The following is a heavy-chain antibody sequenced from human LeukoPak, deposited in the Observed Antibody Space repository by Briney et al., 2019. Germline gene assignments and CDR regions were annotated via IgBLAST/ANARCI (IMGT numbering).Heavy chain of an antibody. CDR3: ARLGSIAAPKGDY. D-gene: IGHD6-6*01. V-gene: IGHV4-39*01. CDR1: GGSISSSSYY. Sequence: SETLSLTCTVSGGSISSSSYYWGWIRQPPGKRLEWIGSIYYSGSTYYNPSLKSRVTISVDTSKNQFSLKLSSVTAADTAVYYCARLGSIAAPKGDYWGQGTLVTVSS. J-gene: IGHJ4*02. CDR2: IYYSGST.